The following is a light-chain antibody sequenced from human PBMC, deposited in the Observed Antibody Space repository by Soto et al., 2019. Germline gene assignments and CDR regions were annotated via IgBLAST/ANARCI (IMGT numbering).Light chain of an antibody. CDR2: RNN. CDR3: ATWDDSLNGYV. Sequence: SVLTQPPSASGTPGQRVTISGSGSSSNIGSNTVSWYQQLPGTAPKLLIYRNNQRPSGVPDRFSGSKSGTSASLAISGLQSEDEADYYCATWDDSLNGYVFGTGTKVTV. CDR1: SSNIGSNT. V-gene: IGLV1-44*01. J-gene: IGLJ1*01.